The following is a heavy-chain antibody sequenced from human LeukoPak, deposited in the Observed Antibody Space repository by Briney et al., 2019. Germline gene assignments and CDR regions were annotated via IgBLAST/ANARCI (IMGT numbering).Heavy chain of an antibody. CDR2: IKQDESEK. D-gene: IGHD6-6*01. CDR3: ARGDGTSSGLYFHY. Sequence: PGGSLRLSCAASGFSFSSYWMSWVRQAPGMGLEWVANIKQDESEKYYVDSVKGRFTVSRDNAKKSLNLQMNSLRAEDTAVYYCARGDGTSSGLYFHYWGQGTLVTVSS. CDR1: GFSFSSYW. J-gene: IGHJ4*02. V-gene: IGHV3-7*01.